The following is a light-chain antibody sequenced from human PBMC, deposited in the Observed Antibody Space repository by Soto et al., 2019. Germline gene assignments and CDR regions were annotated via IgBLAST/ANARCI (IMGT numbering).Light chain of an antibody. Sequence: QSVLTQPASVSGSPGQSIAISCTGTSSDVGGYKDVSWYQQYPGKAPKLMIYDVSNRPSGVPDRFSGSKSGNTASLTISGLQSEDEADYYCSSYTSYTSYVFGTGTKVTVL. CDR1: SSDVGGYKD. CDR2: DVS. J-gene: IGLJ1*01. CDR3: SSYTSYTSYV. V-gene: IGLV2-14*01.